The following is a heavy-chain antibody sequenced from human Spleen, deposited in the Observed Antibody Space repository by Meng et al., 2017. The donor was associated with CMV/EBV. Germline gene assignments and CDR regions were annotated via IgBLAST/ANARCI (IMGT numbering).Heavy chain of an antibody. J-gene: IGHJ4*02. CDR3: AKVGSSTRLERD. Sequence: GESLKISCAASGFSFSYYGMHWVRQAPGKGLEWVAFIRYDESAQNYANSVKGRFTISRDNSKSTLDLQMNSLRADDTAVYYCAKVGSSTRLERDWGQGTLVTVSS. D-gene: IGHD1-1*01. CDR1: GFSFSYYG. CDR2: IRYDESAQ. V-gene: IGHV3-30*02.